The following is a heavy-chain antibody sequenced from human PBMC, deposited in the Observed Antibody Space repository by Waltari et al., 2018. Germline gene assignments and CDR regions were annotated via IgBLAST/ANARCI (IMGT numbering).Heavy chain of an antibody. CDR1: GYSISSGYY. Sequence: QVQLQESGPGLVKPSETLSLTCTVSGYSISSGYYWGWIRQPPGKGLEWIGNSYHSGTTYYNPSLKSRVTISVDTSKNQLSLKLNSVTAADTAVYYCARDRYSGSPKLYYFDYWGQGALVTVSS. J-gene: IGHJ4*02. V-gene: IGHV4-38-2*02. D-gene: IGHD6-13*01. CDR2: SYHSGTT. CDR3: ARDRYSGSPKLYYFDY.